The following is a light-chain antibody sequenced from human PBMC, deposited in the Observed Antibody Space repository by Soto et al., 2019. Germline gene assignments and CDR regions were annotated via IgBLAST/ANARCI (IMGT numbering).Light chain of an antibody. CDR1: QGVTTN. Sequence: LMTQSPAILSVSPGERATLSCRAGQGVTTNFAWYQQKSGQSPRLLIYDVSIRATGVPARFSGTGSEADLTITISGLQSEDSEIYVCQQYNNWPFSLGQGTRLEIK. V-gene: IGKV3-15*01. J-gene: IGKJ5*01. CDR3: QQYNNWPFS. CDR2: DVS.